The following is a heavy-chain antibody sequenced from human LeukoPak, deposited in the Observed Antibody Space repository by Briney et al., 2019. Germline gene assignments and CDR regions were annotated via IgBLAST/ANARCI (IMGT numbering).Heavy chain of an antibody. V-gene: IGHV6-1*01. CDR3: ARGRNSAFDY. D-gene: IGHD2-15*01. CDR1: GDSISSKSVA. Sequence: SQTLSLTCAISGDSISSKSVAWNWIRQSPSRGLEWLGTTYYRSKRYNDYAVSVKSRITINPDTSKNQLSLQLNSVTPEDTAVYYCARGRNSAFDYWGQGTLVTVSS. J-gene: IGHJ4*02. CDR2: TYYRSKRYN.